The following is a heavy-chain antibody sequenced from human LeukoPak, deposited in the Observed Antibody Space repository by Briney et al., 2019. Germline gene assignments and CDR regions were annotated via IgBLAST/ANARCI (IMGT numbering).Heavy chain of an antibody. CDR3: AAVPAAMGGWFDP. J-gene: IGHJ5*02. V-gene: IGHV4-59*01. CDR2: IYYSGST. CDR1: GGSISGYY. Sequence: SETLSLTCTVSGGSISGYYWSWIRQPPGEGLEWIGYIYYSGSTNYNPSLKSRVTISVDTSKNQFSLKLSSVTAADTAVYYCAAVPAAMGGWFDPWGQGTLVTVSS. D-gene: IGHD2-2*01.